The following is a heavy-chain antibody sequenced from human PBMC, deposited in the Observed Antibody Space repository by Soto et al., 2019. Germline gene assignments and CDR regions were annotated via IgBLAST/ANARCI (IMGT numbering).Heavy chain of an antibody. CDR2: IYWDSNK. Sequence: QITLKESGPTLVKPTQTLTLTCTFSGFSLSTSGVGVAWIRQPPGKAPEWLAVIYWDSNKLYSPSLKSRLTXTXDXXKNQVVLAMTNMDPVDTATYYCAHRPGSQFGLLDYWGQGTLVTVSS. V-gene: IGHV2-5*02. CDR1: GFSLSTSGVG. CDR3: AHRPGSQFGLLDY. D-gene: IGHD3-10*01. J-gene: IGHJ4*02.